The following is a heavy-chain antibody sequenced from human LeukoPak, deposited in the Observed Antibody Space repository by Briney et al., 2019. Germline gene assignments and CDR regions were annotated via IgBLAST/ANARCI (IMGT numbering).Heavy chain of an antibody. V-gene: IGHV4-34*01. Sequence: SETLSLTCAVYGGSFSGYYWSWIRQPPGKGLEWIGEINHSGSTNYNPSLKSRVTISVDTSKNQFSLKLSSVTAADTAVYYCARDPLGGNSGWYMSYYGVDVWGKGTTVTVSS. CDR1: GGSFSGYY. D-gene: IGHD6-19*01. CDR3: ARDPLGGNSGWYMSYYGVDV. CDR2: INHSGST. J-gene: IGHJ6*04.